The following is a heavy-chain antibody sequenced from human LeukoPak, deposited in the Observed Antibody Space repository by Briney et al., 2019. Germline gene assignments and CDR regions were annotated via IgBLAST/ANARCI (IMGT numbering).Heavy chain of an antibody. V-gene: IGHV3-30*18. J-gene: IGHJ6*02. Sequence: GGSLRLSCAASGFTFRSYGMHWVRQAPGKGLEWVAIISYDGSNEYHADSVKGRFTISRDNSKNTMCLQMNSLRVEDTAVYFCAKDRMTTVTSYYHYFGMDVWGQGTTVTVSS. CDR2: ISYDGSNE. CDR1: GFTFRSYG. CDR3: AKDRMTTVTSYYHYFGMDV. D-gene: IGHD4-11*01.